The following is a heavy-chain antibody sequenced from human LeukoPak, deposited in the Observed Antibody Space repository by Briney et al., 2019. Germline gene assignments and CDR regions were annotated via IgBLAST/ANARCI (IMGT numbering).Heavy chain of an antibody. V-gene: IGHV3-9*03. CDR1: GFTFDDYA. Sequence: GRSLRLSCAASGFTFDDYAMHWVRQAPGKGLEWVSGIGWNSGSIGYADSVKGRFTISRYTAKNSLYLQMNSLRAEDMALYYCAKGGIQLWFSFDYWGQGTLVTVSS. D-gene: IGHD5-18*01. J-gene: IGHJ4*02. CDR3: AKGGIQLWFSFDY. CDR2: IGWNSGSI.